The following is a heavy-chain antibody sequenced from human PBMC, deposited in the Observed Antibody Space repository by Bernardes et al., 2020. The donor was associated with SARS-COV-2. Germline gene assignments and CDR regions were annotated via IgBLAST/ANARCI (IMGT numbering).Heavy chain of an antibody. J-gene: IGHJ3*02. D-gene: IGHD3-16*01. Sequence: GGSLRLSRAASGFSVSDNYLIWVRQGPGKGLDWVSVTYSGGSTYYADSVKGRFTIYRDLSQNTLYVQMNSLRAEDTAVYYCARGWDYHYDMSNAFDIWGQGTMVTVSS. CDR1: GFSVSDNY. CDR2: TYSGGST. V-gene: IGHV3-53*01. CDR3: ARGWDYHYDMSNAFDI.